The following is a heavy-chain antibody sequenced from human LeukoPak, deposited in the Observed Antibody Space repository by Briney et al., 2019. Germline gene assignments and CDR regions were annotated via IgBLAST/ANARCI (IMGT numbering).Heavy chain of an antibody. CDR2: ISGDGVST. J-gene: IGHJ4*02. V-gene: IGHV3-43*02. CDR3: AKESGKFDY. Sequence: HPGGSLRLSCVASGLPIADFAMHWVRQAPGKGLEWVSLISGDGVSTFYADSVKGRFSISRDISKNSLYLEMNSLRTEDAAMYYCAKESGKFDYWGQGTLVAVSS. CDR1: GLPIADFA.